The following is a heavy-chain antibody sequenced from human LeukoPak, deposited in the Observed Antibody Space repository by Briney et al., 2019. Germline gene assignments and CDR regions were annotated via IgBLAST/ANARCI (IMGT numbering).Heavy chain of an antibody. D-gene: IGHD2-8*01. CDR2: IYSGGIT. Sequence: GGSLRLSCAASVFTVSSNYMSWVRQAPGKGLEWGSVIYSGGITYYAASVKRRFTISRDHYKNTLYLQMNSLRAEDPAVYYCARAQTDCTNGVCYLTDYYYMDVWGKGTTVTVSS. CDR1: VFTVSSNY. J-gene: IGHJ6*03. CDR3: ARAQTDCTNGVCYLTDYYYMDV. V-gene: IGHV3-53*01.